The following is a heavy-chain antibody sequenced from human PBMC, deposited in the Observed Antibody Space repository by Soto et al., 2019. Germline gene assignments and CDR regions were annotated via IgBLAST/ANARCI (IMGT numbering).Heavy chain of an antibody. CDR1: GFDFNIYY. CDR3: ARATWIQLWSDAFDI. CDR2: INSNGATT. J-gene: IGHJ3*02. D-gene: IGHD5-18*01. V-gene: IGHV3-11*01. Sequence: GGSLRLSCSASGFDFNIYYMSWIRQPPGKGREWVADINSNGATTHYADSVKGRFTISRDNAKKSLYLQMNSLRDDDTAVYYCARATWIQLWSDAFDIWGQGTMVTVSS.